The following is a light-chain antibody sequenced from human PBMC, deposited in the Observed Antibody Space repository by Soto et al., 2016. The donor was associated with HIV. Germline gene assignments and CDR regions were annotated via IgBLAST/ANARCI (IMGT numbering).Light chain of an antibody. V-gene: IGKV1-39*01. CDR3: QQSYNTPRS. Sequence: DIQVTQSPSTLSASVGDRVTITCRASQSISNLLAWYQQKPGKAPNLLIYDASTLQSGVPSRFSGSGSGTDFTLIISSLQPEDFATYYCQQSYNTPRSFGQGTMVEIK. CDR2: DAS. J-gene: IGKJ1*01. CDR1: QSISNL.